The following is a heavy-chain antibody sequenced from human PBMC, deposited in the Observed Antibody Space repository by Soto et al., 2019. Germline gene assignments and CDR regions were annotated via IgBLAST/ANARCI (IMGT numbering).Heavy chain of an antibody. CDR3: ARHYYDSSGYSNLFDS. Sequence: PSETLSLTCTVSGGSIRSSSYYWGWIRQPPGKGLEWIGSIYYSGSTYYNPSLKSRVTISVDTSKNQFSLKLSSVTAADTAVYYCARHYYDSSGYSNLFDSWGQGTLVTGSS. J-gene: IGHJ5*01. CDR2: IYYSGST. V-gene: IGHV4-39*01. CDR1: GGSIRSSSYY. D-gene: IGHD3-22*01.